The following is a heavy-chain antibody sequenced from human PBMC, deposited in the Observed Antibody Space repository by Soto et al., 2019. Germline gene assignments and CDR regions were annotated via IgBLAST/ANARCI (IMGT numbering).Heavy chain of an antibody. CDR2: ISGVGIP. CDR3: AADYPYYYFHMDV. J-gene: IGHJ6*03. CDR1: GFPFSFYA. V-gene: IGHV3-23*01. D-gene: IGHD3-10*01. Sequence: GGSLRLSCAASGFPFSFYAMSWVRQTPGKGLEWVSGISGVGIPNYADSVRGRFTISRDDSKNALYLQMNGLRAEDTAVYYCAADYPYYYFHMDVWGKGTTVTVSS.